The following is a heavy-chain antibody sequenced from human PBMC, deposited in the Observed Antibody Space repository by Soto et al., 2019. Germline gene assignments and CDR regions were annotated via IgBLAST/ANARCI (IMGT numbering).Heavy chain of an antibody. CDR1: GFTFSSYG. V-gene: IGHV3-30*18. Sequence: GGSLRLSCAASGFTFSSYGMHWVRQAPGKGLEWVAVISYDGSNKYYADSVKGRFTISRDNSKNTLYLQMNSLRAEDTALYYCAKGGDDFWSRNYMDVWGKGTTVTVSS. J-gene: IGHJ6*03. CDR2: ISYDGSNK. CDR3: AKGGDDFWSRNYMDV. D-gene: IGHD3-3*01.